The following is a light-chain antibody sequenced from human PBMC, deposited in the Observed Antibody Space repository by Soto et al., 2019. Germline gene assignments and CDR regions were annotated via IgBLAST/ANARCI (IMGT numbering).Light chain of an antibody. CDR2: KAS. V-gene: IGKV1-5*03. Sequence: DLPMTQSPSTLSASVGDRVTITCRASQSLRNWLAWYQQKPGKAPKLLIYKASSLESGVPSRFSGSGSGAEFTLTINGLQPDDFATYYCQQYDTHSWTFGQGTKVEIK. CDR1: QSLRNW. J-gene: IGKJ1*01. CDR3: QQYDTHSWT.